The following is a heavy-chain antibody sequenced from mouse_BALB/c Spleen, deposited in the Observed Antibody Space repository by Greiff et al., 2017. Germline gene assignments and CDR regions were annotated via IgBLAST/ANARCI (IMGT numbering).Heavy chain of an antibody. CDR1: GFSLTGYG. J-gene: IGHJ3*01. CDR3: ATYGSSSSY. V-gene: IGHV2-6-7*01. Sequence: QVQLQQSGPGLVAPSQSLSITCTVSGFSLTGYGVNWVRQPPGKGLEWLGMIWGDGSTDYNSALKSRLCISKDNSKSQVFLKMNSLQTDDTARYYCATYGSSSSYWGQGTLVTVSA. CDR2: IWGDGST. D-gene: IGHD1-1*01.